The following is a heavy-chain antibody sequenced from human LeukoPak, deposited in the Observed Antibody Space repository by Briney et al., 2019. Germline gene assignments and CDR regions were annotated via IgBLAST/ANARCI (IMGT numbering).Heavy chain of an antibody. CDR3: ARWVIAAGV. Sequence: PGGSLRLSCAASGFTFSNYGMHWVRQAPGQGLEWMGWINPDSGDTNYQGRVTMTRDTSISTAYMELSRLISDDTAVYYCARWVIAAGVWGQGTLVTVSS. CDR1: GFTFSNYG. J-gene: IGHJ4*02. V-gene: IGHV1-2*02. D-gene: IGHD3-10*01. CDR2: INPDSGDT.